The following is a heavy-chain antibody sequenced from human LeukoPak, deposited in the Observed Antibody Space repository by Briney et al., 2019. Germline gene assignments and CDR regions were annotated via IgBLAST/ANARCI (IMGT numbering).Heavy chain of an antibody. CDR3: ARDDIVVVPAAIRGP. V-gene: IGHV4-39*07. CDR1: GGSISSSSYY. Sequence: SETLSLTCTVSGGSISSSSYYWGWIRQPPGKGLEWIGSIYYSGSTYYNPSLKSRVTISVDTSKNQFSLKLSSVTAADTAVYYCARDDIVVVPAAIRGPWGQGTLVTVSS. CDR2: IYYSGST. J-gene: IGHJ5*02. D-gene: IGHD2-2*01.